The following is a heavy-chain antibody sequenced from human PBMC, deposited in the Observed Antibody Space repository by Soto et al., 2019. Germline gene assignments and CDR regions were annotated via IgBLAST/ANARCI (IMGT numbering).Heavy chain of an antibody. V-gene: IGHV3-49*04. J-gene: IGHJ4*02. CDR1: GFTFGDYA. Sequence: GGSLRLSCTASGFTFGDYAMSWVRQAPGKGLEWVGFIRSKAYGGTTEYAASVKGRFTISRDDSKSIAYLQMNSLKTEDTAVYYCTRMGGYYSYYFDYWGQGTLVTVS. CDR2: IRSKAYGGTT. D-gene: IGHD3-22*01. CDR3: TRMGGYYSYYFDY.